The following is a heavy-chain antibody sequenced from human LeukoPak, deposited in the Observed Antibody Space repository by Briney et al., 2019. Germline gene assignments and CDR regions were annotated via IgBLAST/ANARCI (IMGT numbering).Heavy chain of an antibody. CDR1: GGSISSYY. D-gene: IGHD1-1*01. V-gene: IGHV4-59*12. CDR3: ARGQSRLWRYRY. CDR2: IYYSGST. Sequence: SETLSLTCTVSGGSISSYYWSWIRQPPGKGLEWIGYIYYSGSTNYNPSLKSRVTISVDTSKNQFSLKLSSVTAADTAVYYCARGQSRLWRYRYWGQGTLVTVSS. J-gene: IGHJ4*02.